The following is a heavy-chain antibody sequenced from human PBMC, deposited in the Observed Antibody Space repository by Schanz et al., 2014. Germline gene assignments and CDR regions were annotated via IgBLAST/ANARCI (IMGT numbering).Heavy chain of an antibody. CDR2: IYISGST. J-gene: IGHJ6*02. CDR3: VKDLQRELLRDDHYYGMDV. V-gene: IGHV3-66*01. Sequence: EVQLVESGGGLVQPGGSLRLTCAASGFTFSIHYMSWVRQAPGKGLEWVSSIYISGSTNYADSVKGRFTTSRDNSKNTMYLQMNSLRAEDTAVYYCVKDLQRELLRDDHYYGMDVWGQGTTVTVSS. D-gene: IGHD1-26*01. CDR1: GFTFSIHY.